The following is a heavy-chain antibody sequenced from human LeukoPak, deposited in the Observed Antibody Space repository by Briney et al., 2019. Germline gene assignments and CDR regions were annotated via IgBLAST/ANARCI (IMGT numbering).Heavy chain of an antibody. CDR2: MNPNSGNT. CDR1: GYTFTSYV. Sequence: ASVKVSCKASGYTFTSYVINWVRQATGHGLEWMGWMNPNSGNTGYAQKFQGRVTMTRNTSISTAYMELSSLRSEDTAVYYCARADYSGYDGFDYWGQGTLVTVSS. V-gene: IGHV1-8*01. J-gene: IGHJ4*02. CDR3: ARADYSGYDGFDY. D-gene: IGHD5-12*01.